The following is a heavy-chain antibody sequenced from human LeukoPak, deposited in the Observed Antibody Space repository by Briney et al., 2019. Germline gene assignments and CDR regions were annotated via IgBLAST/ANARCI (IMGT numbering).Heavy chain of an antibody. CDR2: INPSSGST. Sequence: GASVKLSCTASGYTFTGYSLHWVRQAPGQGLEWMAWINPSSGSTYYAHTVKGSVTISRDKSISTLYMQLSRLRSDDTAVYYCAVSIRYCGWLFAFDIWGQGTRVTVSS. J-gene: IGHJ3*02. CDR3: AVSIRYCGWLFAFDI. CDR1: GYTFTGYS. V-gene: IGHV1-2*02. D-gene: IGHD3-9*01.